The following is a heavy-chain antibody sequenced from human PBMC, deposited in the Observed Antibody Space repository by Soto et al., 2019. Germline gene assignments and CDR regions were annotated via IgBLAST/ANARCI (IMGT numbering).Heavy chain of an antibody. J-gene: IGHJ4*02. CDR3: ARHDYGGFGL. Sequence: SETLSLTCTVSGGSISSYYCSWIRQPPGKGLEWIGYIYYSGSTNYNPSLKSRVTISVDTSKNQFSLKLSSVTAADTAVYYCARHDYGGFGLWGQGTLVTVSS. CDR2: IYYSGST. V-gene: IGHV4-59*08. CDR1: GGSISSYY. D-gene: IGHD4-17*01.